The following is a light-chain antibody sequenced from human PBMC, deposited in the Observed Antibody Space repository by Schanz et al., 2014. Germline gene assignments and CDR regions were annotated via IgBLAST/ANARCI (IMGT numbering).Light chain of an antibody. CDR3: CSYVGSYTYV. J-gene: IGLJ1*01. Sequence: QSALTQPRSVSGSPGQSVTISCTGTSSDVGGYDYVSWYQQHPGKAPDLIIFDVSKRPSGVPHRFSGSKSVNTASLTISGLQAEDEADYYCCSYVGSYTYVFGSGTKLTVL. V-gene: IGLV2-11*01. CDR2: DVS. CDR1: SSDVGGYDY.